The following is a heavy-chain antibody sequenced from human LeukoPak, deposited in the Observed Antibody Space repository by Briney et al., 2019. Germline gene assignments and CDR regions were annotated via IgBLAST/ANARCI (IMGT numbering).Heavy chain of an antibody. Sequence: SETLSLTCTVSGDFINSLDLWSWVRQPPGKGLEWIGEMYLSGTTHSNPSVKSRVTISIDKSKNQFFLNLSSVTAADTAVYYCAGLVGRYSSGLYYYYFDYWGQGTLVTVSS. CDR3: AGLVGRYSSGLYYYYFDY. J-gene: IGHJ4*02. CDR1: GDFINSLDL. D-gene: IGHD3-22*01. V-gene: IGHV4-4*02. CDR2: MYLSGTT.